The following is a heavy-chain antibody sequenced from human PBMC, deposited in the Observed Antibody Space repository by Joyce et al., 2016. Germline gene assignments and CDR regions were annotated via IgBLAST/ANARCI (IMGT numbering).Heavy chain of an antibody. CDR1: GFSFSGYY. CDR3: AREYGGTFYFDY. Sequence: QVQLVQSGAEVKNPGASVKVSCKASGFSFSGYYIHWVRQAPGQGLGWMVWINPDRGDTIDAQKFQGRVTMTRDTSISTVYLELGRLTSDDTALYYCAREYGGTFYFDYWGQVTLVTVSS. V-gene: IGHV1-2*02. CDR2: INPDRGDT. J-gene: IGHJ4*02. D-gene: IGHD4-23*01.